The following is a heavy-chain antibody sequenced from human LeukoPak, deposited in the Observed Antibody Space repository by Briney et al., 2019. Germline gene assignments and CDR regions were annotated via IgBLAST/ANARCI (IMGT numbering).Heavy chain of an antibody. CDR1: GGSFSGYY. V-gene: IGHV4-34*01. Sequence: KPSETLSLTCAVYGGSFSGYYWSWIRQPPGKGLEWIGEINHSGSTNYNPSLKSRVTISVDTSKNQFSLKLSSVTAADTAVYYCARARYGQWLYYWGQGTLVTVPS. CDR2: INHSGST. D-gene: IGHD6-19*01. J-gene: IGHJ4*02. CDR3: ARARYGQWLYY.